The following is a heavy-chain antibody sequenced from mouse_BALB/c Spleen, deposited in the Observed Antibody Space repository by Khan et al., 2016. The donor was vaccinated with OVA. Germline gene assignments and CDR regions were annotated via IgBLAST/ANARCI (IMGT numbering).Heavy chain of an antibody. CDR3: TRHGYVAWFTY. Sequence: VQLQQSGPELMKPGASVKISCKASGYSFTTYYIHWVLQSHGKSLDWIGYIDPFSGATTYNPKFRGKATLTADKSSSTAYIHLNNLTSEDSAVYYCTRHGYVAWFTYWGQGTLVTVSA. CDR2: IDPFSGAT. J-gene: IGHJ3*01. V-gene: IGHV1S135*01. CDR1: GYSFTTYY. D-gene: IGHD2-2*01.